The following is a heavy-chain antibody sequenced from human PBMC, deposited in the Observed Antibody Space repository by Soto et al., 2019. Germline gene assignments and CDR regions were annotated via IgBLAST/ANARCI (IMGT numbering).Heavy chain of an antibody. CDR1: GFTFSSYG. Sequence: QVQLVESGGGVVQPGRSLRLSCAASGFTFSSYGMQWVRQAPSKGLEWVAVISYDGSNKYYADSVKGRFTISRDNSKNTLYLQMNSLRAEDTAVYYCAKEVWSGPMDVWGQGTTVTVSS. V-gene: IGHV3-30*18. D-gene: IGHD3-3*01. CDR3: AKEVWSGPMDV. CDR2: ISYDGSNK. J-gene: IGHJ6*02.